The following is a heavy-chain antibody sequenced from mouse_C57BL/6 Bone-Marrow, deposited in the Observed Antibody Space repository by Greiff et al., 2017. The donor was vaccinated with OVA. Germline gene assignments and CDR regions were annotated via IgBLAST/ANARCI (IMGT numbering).Heavy chain of an antibody. D-gene: IGHD2-4*01. V-gene: IGHV2-9-1*01. Sequence: QVQLQQSGPGLVAPSQSLSITCTVSGFSLTSYAISWVRQPPGKGLEWLGVIWTGGGTNYNSALKSRLSISKDNSKSQVFLKMNSLQTDDTARYYCARNPYYDEAVVYAMDYWGKGTSVTVSS. J-gene: IGHJ4*01. CDR1: GFSLTSYA. CDR2: IWTGGGT. CDR3: ARNPYYDEAVVYAMDY.